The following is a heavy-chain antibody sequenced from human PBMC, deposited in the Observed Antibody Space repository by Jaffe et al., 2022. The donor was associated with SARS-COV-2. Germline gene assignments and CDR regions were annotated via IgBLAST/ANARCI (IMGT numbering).Heavy chain of an antibody. CDR2: ISSSGSTI. CDR3: ARPYDSDYYYGMDV. V-gene: IGHV3-48*03. J-gene: IGHJ6*02. Sequence: EVQLVESGGGLVQPGGSLRLSCAASGFTFSSYEMNWVRQAPGKGLEWVSYISSSGSTIYYADSVKGRFTISRDNAKNSLYLQMNSLRAEDTAVYYCARPYDSDYYYGMDVWGQGTTVTVSS. D-gene: IGHD3-22*01. CDR1: GFTFSSYE.